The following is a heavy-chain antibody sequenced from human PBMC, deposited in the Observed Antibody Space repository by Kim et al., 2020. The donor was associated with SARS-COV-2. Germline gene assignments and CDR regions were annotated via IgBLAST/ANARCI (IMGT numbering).Heavy chain of an antibody. J-gene: IGHJ4*02. D-gene: IGHD3-10*01. CDR2: T. V-gene: IGHV4-39*07. CDR3: ATLQGFGDLGY. Sequence: TYYNPSLKSRVTISLDTSKNQFSLRLTSVTAADTAVYYCATLQGFGDLGYWGQGILVTVSS.